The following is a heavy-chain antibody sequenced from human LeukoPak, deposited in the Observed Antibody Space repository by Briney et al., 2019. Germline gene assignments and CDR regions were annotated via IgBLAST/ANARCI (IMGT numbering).Heavy chain of an antibody. CDR3: ARSSGTGTFSY. Sequence: SETLSLTCTVSGGSINYGGWIRQPPGKGLEWIGSIYYSGTTYYNPSLKSRVTISVDTSKNHFSLKMSSVTAADTAVYYCARSSGTGTFSYWGQGTLVTVSS. V-gene: IGHV4-39*02. CDR2: IYYSGTT. D-gene: IGHD6-25*01. J-gene: IGHJ4*02. CDR1: GGSINY.